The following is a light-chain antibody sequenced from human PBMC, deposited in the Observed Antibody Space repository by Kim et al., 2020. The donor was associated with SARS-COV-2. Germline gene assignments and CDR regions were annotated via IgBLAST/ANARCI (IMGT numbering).Light chain of an antibody. V-gene: IGLV2-14*03. Sequence: QSALTQPATVSGSPGQSITISCTGTSSDVGRYNFVSWYQQHPGKVPQLMIYDVNKRPSGVSSRFSGSKSGNTASLTISGLQAEDEGDYYCRSYASSDALLFGGGTQVTVL. CDR3: RSYASSDALL. CDR2: DVN. CDR1: SSDVGRYNF. J-gene: IGLJ3*02.